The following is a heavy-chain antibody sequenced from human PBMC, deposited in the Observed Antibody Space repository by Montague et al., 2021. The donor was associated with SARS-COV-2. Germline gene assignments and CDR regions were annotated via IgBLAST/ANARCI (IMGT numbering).Heavy chain of an antibody. Sequence: SLILSCAASGFTFDDYAMHLFRQAPAKGLEWVSSISWSSANIGYADSVNVRFTISRDNAKNSLYLHMNNLRAEDTALYYCAKEGGYGSGGYRIRVYGMDVWGQGTTVTVSS. D-gene: IGHD3-10*01. J-gene: IGHJ6*02. CDR2: ISWSSANI. V-gene: IGHV3-9*01. CDR3: AKEGGYGSGGYRIRVYGMDV. CDR1: GFTFDDYA.